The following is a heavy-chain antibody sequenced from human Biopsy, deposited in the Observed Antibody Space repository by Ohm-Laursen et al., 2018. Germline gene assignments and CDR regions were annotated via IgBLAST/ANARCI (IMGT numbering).Heavy chain of an antibody. Sequence: SLRLSCTASGFTFKHYAMHWVRQAPGKGLEWISLIWYDGTNEDYADSVKGRFTISRDNSKNTLYLQINTLTLEDTAFYYCARGLSSGWYGYFDVWGRGTLVTVSS. J-gene: IGHJ2*01. V-gene: IGHV3-33*01. CDR2: IWYDGTNE. CDR1: GFTFKHYA. CDR3: ARGLSSGWYGYFDV. D-gene: IGHD6-19*01.